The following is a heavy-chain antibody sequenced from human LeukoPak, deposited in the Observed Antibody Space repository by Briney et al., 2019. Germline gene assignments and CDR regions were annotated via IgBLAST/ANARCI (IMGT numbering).Heavy chain of an antibody. D-gene: IGHD4-17*01. CDR1: GGSVSAYY. CDR3: ASWGAPTVTKDY. V-gene: IGHV4-34*01. J-gene: IGHJ4*02. CDR2: INHSGST. Sequence: SETLSLTWAVYGGSVSAYYWSWIRQPPGKGLEWIGEINHSGSTNYNPSLKSRVTISVDTSKNQFSLKLSSVTAADTAVYYCASWGAPTVTKDYWGQGTLVTVSS.